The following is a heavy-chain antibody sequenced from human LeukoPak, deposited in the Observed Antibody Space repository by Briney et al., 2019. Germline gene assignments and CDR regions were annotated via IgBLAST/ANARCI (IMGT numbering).Heavy chain of an antibody. D-gene: IGHD6-19*01. J-gene: IGHJ4*02. CDR3: ARDLYSPVAGPHY. CDR2: IYSGGST. Sequence: GRSLRLSCAASGFTVSSNYMSWVRQAPGKGLEWVSVIYSGGSTYYADSVKGRFTISRDNSKNTLYLQMNSLRAEDTAVYHCARDLYSPVAGPHYWGQGTLVTVSS. CDR1: GFTVSSNY. V-gene: IGHV3-66*01.